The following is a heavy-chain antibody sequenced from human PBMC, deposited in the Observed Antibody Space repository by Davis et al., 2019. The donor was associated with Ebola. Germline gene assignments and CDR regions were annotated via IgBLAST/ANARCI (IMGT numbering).Heavy chain of an antibody. D-gene: IGHD5-18*01. CDR3: ARKDTAMVSHFDY. Sequence: GESLKISCKGSGYSFTSYWIGWVRQMPGKGMEWMGIIYPGDSDTRYSPSFQGQVTISADKSISTAYLQWSSLKASDTAMYYRARKDTAMVSHFDYWGQGTLVTVSS. CDR1: GYSFTSYW. V-gene: IGHV5-51*01. J-gene: IGHJ4*02. CDR2: IYPGDSDT.